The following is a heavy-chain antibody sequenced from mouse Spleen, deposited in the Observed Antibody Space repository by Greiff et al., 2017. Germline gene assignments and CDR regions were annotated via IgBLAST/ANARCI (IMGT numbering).Heavy chain of an antibody. D-gene: IGHD2-1*01. CDR2: ISSGGSYT. J-gene: IGHJ4*01. CDR1: GFTFSSYA. V-gene: IGHV5-9-1*01. CDR3: ARGGNYEDYAMDY. Sequence: EVKLMESGGGLVKPGGSLKLSCAASGFTFSSYAMSWVRQTPEKRLEWVATISSGGSYTYYPDSVKGRFTISRDNAKNTLYLQMSSLRSEDTAMYYCARGGNYEDYAMDYWGQGTSVTVSS.